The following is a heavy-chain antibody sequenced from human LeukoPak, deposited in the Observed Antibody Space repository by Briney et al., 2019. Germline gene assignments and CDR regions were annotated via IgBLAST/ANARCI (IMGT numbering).Heavy chain of an antibody. CDR2: INHSGST. J-gene: IGHJ4*02. Sequence: SETLSLTCTVSGGSISSYYWSWIRQPPGKGLEWIGEINHSGSTNYNPSLKSRVTISVDTSKNQFSLKLSSVTAADTAVYYCARGGGIAVAGIPYWGQGTLVTVSS. CDR3: ARGGGIAVAGIPY. V-gene: IGHV4-34*01. CDR1: GGSISSYY. D-gene: IGHD6-19*01.